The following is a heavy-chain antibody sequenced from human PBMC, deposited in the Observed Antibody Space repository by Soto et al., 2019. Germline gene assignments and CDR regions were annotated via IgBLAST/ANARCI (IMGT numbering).Heavy chain of an antibody. J-gene: IGHJ4*02. CDR2: IKQDGSER. CDR1: GFTFSTYW. V-gene: IGHV3-7*01. Sequence: EVQLVESGGDLVQPGGSLRLSCAASGFTFSTYWMSWVRQAPGKGLEWVANIKQDGSERYYVDSVKGRFTISRDNAKNSLYLQMNSLRAEDTAVYYCATDSVTSDYWGQGTPVTVSS. D-gene: IGHD1-1*01. CDR3: ATDSVTSDY.